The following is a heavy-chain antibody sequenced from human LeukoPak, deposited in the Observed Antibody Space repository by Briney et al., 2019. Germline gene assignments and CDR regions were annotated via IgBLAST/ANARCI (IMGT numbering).Heavy chain of an antibody. CDR3: AKVRGTGTTVDY. Sequence: GGTLRLSCAASGFTFSSYAMSWVRQAPGKGLEWVAFIRYDGSNKYYADSVKGRFTISRDNSKNTLYLQMNSLRAEDTAVYYCAKVRGTGTTVDYWGQGTLVTVSS. CDR1: GFTFSSYA. J-gene: IGHJ4*02. CDR2: IRYDGSNK. D-gene: IGHD1-7*01. V-gene: IGHV3-30*02.